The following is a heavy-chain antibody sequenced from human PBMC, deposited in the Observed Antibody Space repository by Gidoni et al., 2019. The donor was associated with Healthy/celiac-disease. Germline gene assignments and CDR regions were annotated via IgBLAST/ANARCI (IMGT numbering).Heavy chain of an antibody. Sequence: EVQLVESGGGLVQPGGSLRLSCAASGFTFSSYSMNWVRQAPGKGLEWVSYISSSSSTIYYADSVKGRFTISRDNAKNSLYLQMNSLRAEDTAVYYCARGAYGDYVEYFDLWGRGTLVTVSS. CDR2: ISSSSSTI. CDR1: GFTFSSYS. V-gene: IGHV3-48*01. J-gene: IGHJ2*01. CDR3: ARGAYGDYVEYFDL. D-gene: IGHD4-17*01.